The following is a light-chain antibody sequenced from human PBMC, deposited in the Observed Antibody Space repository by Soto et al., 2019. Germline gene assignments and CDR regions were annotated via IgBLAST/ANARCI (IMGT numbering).Light chain of an antibody. CDR1: NIGSKS. V-gene: IGLV3-21*04. Sequence: SYELTQPPSVSVAPGKTASITCGGNNIGSKSVHWYRQKPGQAPVLVIYYDSDRPSGIPERFSGCNSGNTATLTISRVEAGDEADYYCQVWDSSSDLVVFGGGTKVTVL. CDR3: QVWDSSSDLVV. J-gene: IGLJ2*01. CDR2: YDS.